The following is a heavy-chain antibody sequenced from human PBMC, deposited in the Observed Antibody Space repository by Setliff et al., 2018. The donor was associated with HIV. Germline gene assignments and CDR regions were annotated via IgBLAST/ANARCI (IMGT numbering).Heavy chain of an antibody. CDR2: IYTSGST. V-gene: IGHV4-4*07. J-gene: IGHJ6*03. D-gene: IGHD3-3*01. CDR3: ARDQAEYNFWSGYWGNYYYYMDV. CDR1: GGSISSYY. Sequence: PSETLSLTCTVSGGSISSYYWSWIRQPAGKGLEWIGRIYTSGSTNYNPSLKSRVTMSVDTSKNQFSLKLSSVTAADTAVYYCARDQAEYNFWSGYWGNYYYYMDVWGKGTTVTVSS.